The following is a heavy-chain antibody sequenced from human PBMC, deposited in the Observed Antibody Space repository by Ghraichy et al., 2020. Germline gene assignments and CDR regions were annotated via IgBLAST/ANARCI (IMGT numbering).Heavy chain of an antibody. CDR3: ASSVTGLRGLRYYYMDV. CDR2: ISGDSYYR. CDR1: GFSFNSYT. V-gene: IGHV3-21*01. D-gene: IGHD3-10*01. J-gene: IGHJ6*03. Sequence: GGSLRLSCAASGFSFNSYTMNWVRQAPGKGLEWVSLISGDSYYRYYADSVKGRFTISRDNAKNSLFLQMDSLRAEDTAVYYCASSVTGLRGLRYYYMDVWGKGTTVTVSS.